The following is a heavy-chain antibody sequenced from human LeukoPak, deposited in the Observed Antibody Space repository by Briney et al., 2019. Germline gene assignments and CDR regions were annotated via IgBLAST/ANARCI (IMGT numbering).Heavy chain of an antibody. CDR1: GGSVSSYY. J-gene: IGHJ3*02. V-gene: IGHV4-59*08. D-gene: IGHD5-24*01. CDR2: IYYSGST. Sequence: SETLSLTCTVSGGSVSSYYWSWIRQPPGKGLEWIGYIYYSGSTNYNPSLKSRVTISVDTSKNQFSLKLSSVTAADTAVYYCAANPGGYNYGAFDIWGQGTMVTVSS. CDR3: AANPGGYNYGAFDI.